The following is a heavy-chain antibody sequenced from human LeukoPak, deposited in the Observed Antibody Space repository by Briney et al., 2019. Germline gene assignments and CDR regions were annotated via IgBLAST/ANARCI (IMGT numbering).Heavy chain of an antibody. CDR1: GFAFSFYA. D-gene: IGHD6-19*01. CDR2: INANSGTT. V-gene: IGHV3-23*01. CDR3: AKPISGGLAVTADWFHP. Sequence: PGGSLRLSCAASGFAFSFYAMSWLRHPPGKGLEWVSTINANSGTTSYAASVRGRFTISRDNSKNTLYLQVNTLRADDTVTYYCAKPISGGLAVTADWFHPWGQGTLVVVSS. J-gene: IGHJ5*01.